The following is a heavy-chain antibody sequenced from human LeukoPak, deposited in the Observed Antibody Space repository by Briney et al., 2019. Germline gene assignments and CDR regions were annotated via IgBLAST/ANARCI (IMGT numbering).Heavy chain of an antibody. J-gene: IGHJ6*03. Sequence: SETLSLTCTVSGGSISSSYWSWIRQPAGKGLEWIGRIYTSGSTNYNPSLKSRVTISVDKSKNQFSLKLSSVTAADTAVYYCARALTTAKWGYYYYYMDVWGKGTTVTVSS. D-gene: IGHD4-17*01. CDR1: GGSISSSY. CDR3: ARALTTAKWGYYYYYMDV. CDR2: IYTSGST. V-gene: IGHV4-4*07.